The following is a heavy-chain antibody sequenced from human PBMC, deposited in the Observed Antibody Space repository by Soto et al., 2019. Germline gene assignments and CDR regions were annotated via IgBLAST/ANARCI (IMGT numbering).Heavy chain of an antibody. Sequence: GGSLRLSCAVSGLTVSRTQMSWVRQAPGKGLQWVSVIYSGGSTYYANAVKGRFTISRDISENTVYLELDKLTVDDTAVYYCARGREPEYSSSIFFDYWGRGTLVTVSS. J-gene: IGHJ4*02. CDR3: ARGREPEYSSSIFFDY. D-gene: IGHD6-6*01. CDR2: IYSGGST. V-gene: IGHV3-53*01. CDR1: GLTVSRTQ.